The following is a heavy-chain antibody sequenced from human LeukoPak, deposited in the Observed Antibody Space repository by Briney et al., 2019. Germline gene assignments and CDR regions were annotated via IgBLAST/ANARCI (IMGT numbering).Heavy chain of an antibody. D-gene: IGHD1-26*01. CDR2: INHSGST. CDR1: GGSFSGYY. Sequence: PSETLSLTCAVYGGSFSGYYWSWIRQPPGKGLEWIGEINHSGSTNYNPSLKSRVTISVDTSKNQFSLKLSSVTAADTAVYYCARALEWELLGGYYFDYWGQGTLVTVSS. V-gene: IGHV4-34*01. J-gene: IGHJ4*02. CDR3: ARALEWELLGGYYFDY.